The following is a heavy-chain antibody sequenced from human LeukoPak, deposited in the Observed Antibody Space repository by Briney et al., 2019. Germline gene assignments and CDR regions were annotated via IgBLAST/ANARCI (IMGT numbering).Heavy chain of an antibody. J-gene: IGHJ4*02. V-gene: IGHV4-59*01. CDR3: ARGEQLGPDF. Sequence: SETLSLTCTVSGDSIIGYYWSWIRQPPGKGLEWIGYIHYSGSTNYNPSLQSRVTISVDTSRSHFSLKLSSATAADTAVYYCARGEQLGPDFWGQGTLVTVSS. D-gene: IGHD1/OR15-1a*01. CDR2: IHYSGST. CDR1: GDSIIGYY.